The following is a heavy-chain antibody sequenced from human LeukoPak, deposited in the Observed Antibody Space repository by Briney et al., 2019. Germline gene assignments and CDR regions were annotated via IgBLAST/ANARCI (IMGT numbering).Heavy chain of an antibody. V-gene: IGHV3-74*01. CDR2: INIDGSGA. CDR3: ASSFPYCTDDICAL. CDR1: GFPFSGYW. J-gene: IGHJ4*02. Sequence: GGSLRLSCAASGFPFSGYWMHWVRQAPGKGLVWVSRINIDGSGANYADSVKGRFTISRDNAANSLHLQMDSLRAEDTGRYYCASSFPYCTDDICALGAQGVLVTVSS. D-gene: IGHD2-8*01.